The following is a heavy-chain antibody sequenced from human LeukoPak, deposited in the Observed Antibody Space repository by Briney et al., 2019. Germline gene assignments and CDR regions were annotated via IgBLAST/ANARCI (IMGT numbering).Heavy chain of an antibody. V-gene: IGHV1-2*02. J-gene: IGHJ5*01. CDR3: ARMDLDGGDSIGFDS. Sequence: ASVKVSCKASGYTFTGFFMHWVRQAPGQGLEWMGWINPNIGDAYYAQKFQGRVTMTRDRSINTAYMELSMLTSDDTAVYYCARMDLDGGDSIGFDSWGQGTLVTVSS. CDR1: GYTFTGFF. D-gene: IGHD2-21*02. CDR2: INPNIGDA.